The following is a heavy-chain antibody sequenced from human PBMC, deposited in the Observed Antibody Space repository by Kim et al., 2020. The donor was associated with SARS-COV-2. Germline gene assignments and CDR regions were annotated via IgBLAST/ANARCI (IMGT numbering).Heavy chain of an antibody. Sequence: GGSLRLSCAASGFTFSSYAMNWVRQAPGKGLEWVSRISGSGGSAYYADSVKGRFTISRDNSNDTLYLQMNSLRAGDTAIYYCAKSWFGDSYFDYWGQGIL. CDR1: GFTFSSYA. CDR2: ISGSGGSA. D-gene: IGHD3-10*01. V-gene: IGHV3-23*01. CDR3: AKSWFGDSYFDY. J-gene: IGHJ4*02.